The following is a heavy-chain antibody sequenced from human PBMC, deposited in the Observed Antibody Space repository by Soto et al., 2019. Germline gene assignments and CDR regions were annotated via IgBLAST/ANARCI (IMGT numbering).Heavy chain of an antibody. CDR2: VSHSGST. J-gene: IGHJ4*02. CDR3: ARNRYGGYDFDY. Sequence: QVQLQESGPGLVKPSGTLSLTCAVSSDSITSSNWWRWVRQSPGKGLEWIGEVSHSGSTNYIPSLKSRVTISVDKSRHQFSLRLNSVTAADTAVYYCARNRYGGYDFDYWGQGTLVTVSS. CDR1: SDSITSSNW. D-gene: IGHD5-12*01. V-gene: IGHV4-4*02.